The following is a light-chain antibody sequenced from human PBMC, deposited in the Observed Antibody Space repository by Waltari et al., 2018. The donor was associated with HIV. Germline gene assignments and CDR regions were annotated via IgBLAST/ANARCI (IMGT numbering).Light chain of an antibody. Sequence: QSALTQPASVSGSPGQSITISCTGTSSDVGSYNLVSWYQQQPGKAPKPMIYEVSKRPSGVSNPFSGSKSGNTASLTISGLQAEDEADYYCCSYAGSSTLVFGGGTKLTVL. CDR2: EVS. CDR3: CSYAGSSTLV. V-gene: IGLV2-23*02. CDR1: SSDVGSYNL. J-gene: IGLJ2*01.